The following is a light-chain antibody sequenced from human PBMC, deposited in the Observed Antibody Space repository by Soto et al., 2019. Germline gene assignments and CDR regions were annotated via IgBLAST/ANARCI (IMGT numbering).Light chain of an antibody. CDR2: EVN. CDR1: SSDVGYYDS. CDR3: SSYAGSNNYV. Sequence: QSALTQPPSASGSPGQSVTISCTGTSSDVGYYDSVSWYQHHPGKAPQAVIFEVNKRPSGVPDRFSGSKSGNTASLTVSGLQAEDEGDYYCSSYAGSNNYVFGTGTKLTVL. V-gene: IGLV2-8*01. J-gene: IGLJ1*01.